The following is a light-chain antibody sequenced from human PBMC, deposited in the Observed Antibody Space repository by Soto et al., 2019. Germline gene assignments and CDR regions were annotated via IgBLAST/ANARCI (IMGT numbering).Light chain of an antibody. CDR1: QTVSSTH. V-gene: IGKV3-15*01. Sequence: MTQSPGTLSLSPGERATVSCRTGQTVSSTHFAWYQQRPGQAPRLLIYDTSIRATGIPARFSGSGSGTEFTLTIASLQSEDFGVYYCQRFNRWPLSFGGGTKVDIK. J-gene: IGKJ4*01. CDR3: QRFNRWPLS. CDR2: DTS.